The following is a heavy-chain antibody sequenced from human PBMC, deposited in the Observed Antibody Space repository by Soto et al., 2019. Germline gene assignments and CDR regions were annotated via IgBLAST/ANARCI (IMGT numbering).Heavy chain of an antibody. CDR3: ARDTETLGPRANDALDI. Sequence: ASVKVSCKATGYTFSAYTMNWVRQAPGQSLEWMGWINAGSGNTKYSQNFQGRVSITRDTSASTVYMELTGLTSEDTAVYYCARDTETLGPRANDALDIWGQGAMVTISS. CDR2: INAGSGNT. D-gene: IGHD3-3*02. CDR1: GYTFSAYT. V-gene: IGHV1-3*01. J-gene: IGHJ3*02.